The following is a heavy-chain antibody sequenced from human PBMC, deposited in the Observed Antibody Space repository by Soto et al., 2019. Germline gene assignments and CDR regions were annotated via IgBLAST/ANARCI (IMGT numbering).Heavy chain of an antibody. CDR3: AAVREAGDYYDSSGYGRYYYGMDV. J-gene: IGHJ6*02. V-gene: IGHV3-30*03. Sequence: GGSLRLSCAASGFTFSSYGMHLVRQAPGKGLEWVAVISYDGSNKYYADSVKGRFTISRDNSKNTLYLQMNSLRAEDTAVYHCAAVREAGDYYDSSGYGRYYYGMDVWGQGTTVTVS. CDR2: ISYDGSNK. D-gene: IGHD3-22*01. CDR1: GFTFSSYG.